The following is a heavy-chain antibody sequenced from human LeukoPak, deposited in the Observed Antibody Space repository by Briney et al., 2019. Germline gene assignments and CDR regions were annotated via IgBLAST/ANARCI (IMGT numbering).Heavy chain of an antibody. CDR3: SRQERWERPMFFDY. CDR1: GGSISSDY. V-gene: IGHV4-59*08. Sequence: SETLSLTCSVSGGSISSDYWNWIRQSPGKGLEWIGYIYYSGYTNYNPSLKSRVTISIDTSKNQFSLKLSSVTAADTAVYYCSRQERWERPMFFDYWGQGTLVTVSS. D-gene: IGHD1-26*01. J-gene: IGHJ4*02. CDR2: IYYSGYT.